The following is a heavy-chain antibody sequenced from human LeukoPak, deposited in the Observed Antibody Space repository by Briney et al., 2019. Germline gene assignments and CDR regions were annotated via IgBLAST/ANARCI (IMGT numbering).Heavy chain of an antibody. J-gene: IGHJ5*02. CDR3: VRDPSNSGTWFEL. D-gene: IGHD4-11*01. Sequence: PGGALRLSRASSLVNLTDYLLHSVRQAPGTGVGCVSRLGTVGTYTNYAPSPKGRVTISRHNAKNTLYRQIDGLIAEDTDFYYCVRDPSNSGTWFELWGQGTLVTVSS. CDR1: LVNLTDYL. V-gene: IGHV3-74*01. CDR2: LGTVGTYT.